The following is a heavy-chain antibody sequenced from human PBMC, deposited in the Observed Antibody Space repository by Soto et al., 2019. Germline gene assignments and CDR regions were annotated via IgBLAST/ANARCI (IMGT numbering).Heavy chain of an antibody. D-gene: IGHD3-9*01. J-gene: IGHJ3*02. CDR2: INPNSGGT. CDR3: AREVILTGYSARAWDSFDI. Sequence: QVQLVQSGAEVKKPGASVKVSCKASGYTFTGYYMHWVRQAPGQGLEWMGWINPNSGGTNYAQKFQGWVTMTRDTSISTAYMGLSRLRSDDTAVYYCAREVILTGYSARAWDSFDIWAHGTMVTVSS. CDR1: GYTFTGYY. V-gene: IGHV1-2*04.